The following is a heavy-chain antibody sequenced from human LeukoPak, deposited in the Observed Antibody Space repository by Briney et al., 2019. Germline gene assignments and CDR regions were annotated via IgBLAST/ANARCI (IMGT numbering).Heavy chain of an antibody. Sequence: GGSLRLSCAASGFTFSSYAMSWVRQAPGKGLEWVSAISGSGGSTYYADSVKGRFTISRDNSKNTLYLQMNSLRAEDTAVCYCAKIQRYCGGDCYFPIDYWGQGALVTVSS. D-gene: IGHD2-21*02. CDR1: GFTFSSYA. CDR3: AKIQRYCGGDCYFPIDY. J-gene: IGHJ4*02. CDR2: ISGSGGST. V-gene: IGHV3-23*01.